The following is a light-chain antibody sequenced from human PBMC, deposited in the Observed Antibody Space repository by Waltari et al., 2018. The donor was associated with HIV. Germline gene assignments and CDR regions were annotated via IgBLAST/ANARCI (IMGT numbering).Light chain of an antibody. Sequence: QSVLTQSPSVSAAPGQKVTISCSGTSSNIGNNSVSWYQLLPGTAPKLLIYDNNKRPSRIPDRFSGSKSGTSAALGITGLQTGDEADYYCGTWDSSLDIGVFGGGTKLTVL. J-gene: IGLJ3*02. CDR3: GTWDSSLDIGV. V-gene: IGLV1-51*01. CDR1: SSNIGNNS. CDR2: DNN.